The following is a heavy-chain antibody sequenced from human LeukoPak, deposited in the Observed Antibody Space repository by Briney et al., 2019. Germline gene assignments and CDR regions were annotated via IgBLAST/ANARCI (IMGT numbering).Heavy chain of an antibody. CDR1: GYTFTSSW. J-gene: IGHJ4*02. Sequence: GESLKISCKGSGYTFTSSWLGWVRQMPGEGLEWMGIIYPGDSNTRYSPSLQGQVTILADKSIKTAYLQWNSLKASDTAMYYCAKGDGYNAFDSWGQGTLVTVSS. V-gene: IGHV5-51*01. D-gene: IGHD5-24*01. CDR2: IYPGDSNT. CDR3: AKGDGYNAFDS.